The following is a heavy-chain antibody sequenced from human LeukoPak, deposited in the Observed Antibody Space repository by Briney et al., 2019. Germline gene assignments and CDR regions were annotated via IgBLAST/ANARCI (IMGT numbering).Heavy chain of an antibody. V-gene: IGHV4-31*03. CDR1: GGPISSGGNY. CDR2: ISNTGGT. J-gene: IGHJ6*03. CDR3: ARQKEAEVGGVYYIASYMDV. D-gene: IGHD3-3*01. Sequence: SETLSLTCTVSGGPISSGGNYWSWIRQHPGKGLEWVGYISNTGGTYYNPSLKSRVTILVDTSQNQFSLNLSSVTAADTAVYYCARQKEAEVGGVYYIASYMDVWGKGTTVTVSS.